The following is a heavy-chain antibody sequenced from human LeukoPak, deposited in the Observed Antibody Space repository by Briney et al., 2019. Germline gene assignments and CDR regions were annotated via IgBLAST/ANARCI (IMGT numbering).Heavy chain of an antibody. J-gene: IGHJ4*02. CDR2: ISSSSSYI. CDR3: AGAEGATIEANDY. V-gene: IGHV3-21*01. Sequence: GGSLRLFCAASGFTFSSYSMNWVRQAPGKGLEWVPSISSSSSYIYYADSVKGRFTISRDNAKNSLYLQMNSLRAEDTAVYYCAGAEGATIEANDYWGQGTLVTVSS. D-gene: IGHD1-26*01. CDR1: GFTFSSYS.